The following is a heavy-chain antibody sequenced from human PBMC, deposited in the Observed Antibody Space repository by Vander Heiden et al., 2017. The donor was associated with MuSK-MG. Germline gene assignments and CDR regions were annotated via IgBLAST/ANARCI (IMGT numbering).Heavy chain of an antibody. V-gene: IGHV3-30*04. Sequence: QAQLVESGGGVVQPGRSLRLSCAASGFTFSSYAMHWVRQAPGKGLEWVAVISNDGSNKYYAGSVKGRFTISRDNSKNTLYLQMNSLRAEDTALYYCARGFYYDSSGYWDYWCQGTLVTVSS. D-gene: IGHD3-22*01. CDR1: GFTFSSYA. CDR2: ISNDGSNK. CDR3: ARGFYYDSSGYWDY. J-gene: IGHJ4*02.